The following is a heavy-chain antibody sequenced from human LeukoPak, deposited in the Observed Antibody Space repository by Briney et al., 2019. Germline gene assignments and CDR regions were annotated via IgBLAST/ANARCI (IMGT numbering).Heavy chain of an antibody. J-gene: IGHJ4*02. CDR2: ISSSGSTI. Sequence: GGSLRLSCAASGFTFSDYYMSWIRQAPGKGLEWVSYISSSGSTIYYADSVKGRFTISRDNAKNSLYLQMNSLRAEDTAVYYCARALIYYDSSGYLDYWGQGTLVTVSS. D-gene: IGHD3-22*01. CDR3: ARALIYYDSSGYLDY. V-gene: IGHV3-11*04. CDR1: GFTFSDYY.